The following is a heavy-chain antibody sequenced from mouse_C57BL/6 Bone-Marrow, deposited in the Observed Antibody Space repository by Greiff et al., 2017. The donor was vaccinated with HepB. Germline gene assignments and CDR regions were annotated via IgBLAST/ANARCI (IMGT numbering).Heavy chain of an antibody. V-gene: IGHV5-12*01. CDR1: GFTFSDYY. CDR2: ISNGGGST. J-gene: IGHJ3*01. Sequence: EVKLMESGGGLVQPGGSLKLSCAASGFTFSDYYMYWVRQTPEKRLEWVAYISNGGGSTYYPDTVKGRFTISRDNAKNTLYLQMSRLKSEDTAMYYCARHEVYYGSPLAYWGQGTRVTVSA. D-gene: IGHD1-1*01. CDR3: ARHEVYYGSPLAY.